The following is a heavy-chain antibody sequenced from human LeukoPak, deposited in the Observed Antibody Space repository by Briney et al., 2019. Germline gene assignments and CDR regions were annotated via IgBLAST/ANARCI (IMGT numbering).Heavy chain of an antibody. Sequence: GGSLRLSCAASGFTFSSYGMHWVRQAPGKGLEWVAVISYDGSNKYYADSVKGRFTISRDNSKNTLYLQMNSLRAEDTAVYYCASPGPAAADYWGQGTLVTVSS. V-gene: IGHV3-30*03. CDR1: GFTFSSYG. D-gene: IGHD6-13*01. CDR3: ASPGPAAADY. J-gene: IGHJ4*02. CDR2: ISYDGSNK.